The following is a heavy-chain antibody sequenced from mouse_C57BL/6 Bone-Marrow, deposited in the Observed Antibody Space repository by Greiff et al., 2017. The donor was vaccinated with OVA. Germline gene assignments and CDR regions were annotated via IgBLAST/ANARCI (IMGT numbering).Heavy chain of an antibody. V-gene: IGHV1-80*01. CDR2: SYTGDGDT. J-gene: IGHJ4*01. CDR3: ARHGSSYYAMDY. CDR1: GYAFSSYW. D-gene: IGHD1-1*01. Sequence: VQLQQSGAELVKPGASVKISCKASGYAFSSYWMNWVKQRPGKGLEWIGQSYTGDGDTNYNGKFKGKATLTADKSSSTAYMQLSSLTSEDSAVYFCARHGSSYYAMDYWGQGTSVTVSS.